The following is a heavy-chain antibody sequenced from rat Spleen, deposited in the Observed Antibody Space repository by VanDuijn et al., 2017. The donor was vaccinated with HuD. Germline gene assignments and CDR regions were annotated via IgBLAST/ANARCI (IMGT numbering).Heavy chain of an antibody. CDR1: GFTFSDYY. Sequence: EVQLVESGGGLVQPGRSLKLSCAASGFTFSDYYMAWVRQAPKKGLEWVAAISPSGGTTYYRDSVKGRFTVSRDNAKSTLYLQMDSLRSEDTATYYCAREWRYYFDYWGQGVMVTVSP. J-gene: IGHJ2*01. V-gene: IGHV5-25*01. CDR3: AREWRYYFDY. D-gene: IGHD1-1*01. CDR2: ISPSGGTT.